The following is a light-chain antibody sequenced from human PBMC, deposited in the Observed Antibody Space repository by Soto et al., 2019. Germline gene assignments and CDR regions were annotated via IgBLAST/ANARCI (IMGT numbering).Light chain of an antibody. J-gene: IGKJ1*01. V-gene: IGKV3-11*01. Sequence: EIVLTQCPATLSLSPGERCTLSCGASQSVSSYLAWYQQKPGQAPRLLIYDASNRATGIPAKFSGSGSGTDFTLTISSLEPEDFAVYYCQQRSNWPPITFGQGTKVDIK. CDR3: QQRSNWPPIT. CDR2: DAS. CDR1: QSVSSY.